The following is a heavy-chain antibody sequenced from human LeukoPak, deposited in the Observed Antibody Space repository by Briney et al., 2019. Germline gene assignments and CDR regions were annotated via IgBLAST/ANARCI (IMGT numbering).Heavy chain of an antibody. CDR3: AKGNYGGNPLGYDY. V-gene: IGHV3-23*01. CDR1: GFTFSSYA. CDR2: ISGSGGST. D-gene: IGHD4-23*01. J-gene: IGHJ4*02. Sequence: PGGSLRLSCAASGFTFSSYAMSWVRQAPGKGLEWVSAISGSGGSTYYADSAKGRFTISRDNSKNTLYLQMNSLRAEDTAVYYCAKGNYGGNPLGYDYWGQGTLVTVSS.